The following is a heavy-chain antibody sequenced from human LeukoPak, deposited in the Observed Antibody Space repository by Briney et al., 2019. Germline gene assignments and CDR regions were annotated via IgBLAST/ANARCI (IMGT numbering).Heavy chain of an antibody. Sequence: GGSLRLSCAASGFTFDDYVMHWVRQAPGKGLEWVAFIRYDGSTKNYADSVKGRFTISRDNSKNTLYLQMNSLRAEDTALYYCAKEGWLIWGQGTLVTVSS. CDR2: IRYDGSTK. J-gene: IGHJ4*02. D-gene: IGHD6-19*01. V-gene: IGHV3-30*02. CDR3: AKEGWLI. CDR1: GFTFDDYV.